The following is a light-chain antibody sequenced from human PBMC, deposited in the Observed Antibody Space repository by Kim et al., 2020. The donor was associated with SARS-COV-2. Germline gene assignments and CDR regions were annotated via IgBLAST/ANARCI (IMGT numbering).Light chain of an antibody. CDR3: QQYGSSPYT. CDR1: QSVSSSD. Sequence: EIVLTQSPGTLFLSPGERATLSCRASQSVSSSDLAWYQQKPGQAPRLLISGASTRATGIPDRFSGSGSGTDFTLTISRLESEDFAVYYCQQYGSSPYTFGQGTKLEI. CDR2: GAS. V-gene: IGKV3-20*01. J-gene: IGKJ2*01.